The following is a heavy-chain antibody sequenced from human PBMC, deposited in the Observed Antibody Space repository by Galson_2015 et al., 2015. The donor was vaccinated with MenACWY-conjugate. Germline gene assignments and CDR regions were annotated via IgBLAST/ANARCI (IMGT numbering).Heavy chain of an antibody. Sequence: SLRLSCAASGFTFSSYAMSWVRQAPGKGLEWVANIKHDGSGKFYVDSVKGRFIISRDNAKNSLYLQMDSLRAEDTAVYFCARAKEQWLSKTFDVWGQGTLVTVSS. V-gene: IGHV3-7*01. J-gene: IGHJ3*01. CDR1: GFTFSSYA. CDR2: IKHDGSGK. CDR3: ARAKEQWLSKTFDV. D-gene: IGHD6-19*01.